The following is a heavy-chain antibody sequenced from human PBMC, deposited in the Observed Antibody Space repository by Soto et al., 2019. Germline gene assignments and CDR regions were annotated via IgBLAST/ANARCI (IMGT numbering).Heavy chain of an antibody. CDR1: GYTFTNHG. CDR2: ISGYNGNT. Sequence: SVKVSCKASGYTFTNHGISWVRQAPGQGLEWLGWISGYNGNTKYAQSLQGRVTMTADTSTSTAYIELRSLKSDDTAVYYCARDFYPLAYYFVIWWQGNLVTGAS. CDR3: ARDFYPLAYYFVI. V-gene: IGHV1-18*01. J-gene: IGHJ4*02.